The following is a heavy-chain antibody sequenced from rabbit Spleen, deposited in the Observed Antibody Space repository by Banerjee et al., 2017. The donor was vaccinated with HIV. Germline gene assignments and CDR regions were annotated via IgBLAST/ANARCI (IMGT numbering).Heavy chain of an antibody. J-gene: IGHJ6*01. Sequence: QEQLEESGGDLVKPEGSLTLTCTASGFSFSGGYDMCWARQAPGKGLEWIACIYSGSNDNTFYASWAKGRFTISKTSSTTVTLQMTSLTAADTATYFCARDTGSSFSTYGMDLWGQGTLVTVS. CDR3: ARDTGSSFSTYGMDL. CDR1: GFSFSGGYD. D-gene: IGHD8-1*01. CDR2: IYSGSNDNT. V-gene: IGHV1S45*01.